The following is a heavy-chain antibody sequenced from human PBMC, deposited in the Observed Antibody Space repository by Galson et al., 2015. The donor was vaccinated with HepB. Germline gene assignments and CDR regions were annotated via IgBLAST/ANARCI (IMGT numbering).Heavy chain of an antibody. CDR2: ISYDGSNK. CDR3: ATESTVTTYGLGFGFDY. CDR1: GFTFSSYG. V-gene: IGHV3-30*03. J-gene: IGHJ4*02. D-gene: IGHD4-17*01. Sequence: SLRLSCAASGFTFSSYGMHWVRQAPGKELEWVAVISYDGSNKYYADSVKGRFTISRDNSKNTLYLQMNSLRAEDTAVYYCATESTVTTYGLGFGFDYWGQGTLVTVSS.